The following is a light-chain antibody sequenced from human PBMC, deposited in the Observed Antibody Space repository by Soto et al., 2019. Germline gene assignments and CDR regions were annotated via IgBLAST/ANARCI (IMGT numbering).Light chain of an antibody. CDR1: QSVSSSY. CDR2: SAF. CDR3: QQYGSSPGT. J-gene: IGKJ4*01. Sequence: EIVLTQSPGTLSLSPGERATLSCRASQSVSSSYLAWYQQKPGQAPRLLIYSAFNRATGIPDRFSGSGSGTDFTLTISRLEPEDFAVYYCQQYGSSPGTFGGGTKVEIK. V-gene: IGKV3-20*01.